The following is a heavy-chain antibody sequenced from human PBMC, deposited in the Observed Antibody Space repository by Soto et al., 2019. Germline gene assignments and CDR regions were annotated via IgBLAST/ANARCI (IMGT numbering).Heavy chain of an antibody. CDR2: ISGDGSNE. J-gene: IGHJ5*02. CDR1: GFTFINYA. V-gene: IGHV3-30-3*01. CDR3: ARHLSHLKTGWLDP. D-gene: IGHD7-27*01. Sequence: GSLRLSCRVSGFTFINYAIRFFGHAPCKGLEWVALISGDGSNEYYGDSVKGRFTISRDNSRNTLYLQMNSLRADDTAVYYCARHLSHLKTGWLDPWGQGTLVTVSS.